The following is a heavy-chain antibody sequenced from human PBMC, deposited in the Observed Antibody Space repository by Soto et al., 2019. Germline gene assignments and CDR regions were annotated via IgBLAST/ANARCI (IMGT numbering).Heavy chain of an antibody. D-gene: IGHD3-10*01. CDR2: IIPIFGTA. CDR3: ARGFTMVRGVIPPWFDP. Sequence: SVKVSCKASGGTFSSYAISWVRQAPGQGLEWMGGIIPIFGTANYAQKFQGRVTITADESTSTAYMGLSSLRSEDTAVYYRARGFTMVRGVIPPWFDPWGQGTLVTVSS. CDR1: GGTFSSYA. J-gene: IGHJ5*02. V-gene: IGHV1-69*13.